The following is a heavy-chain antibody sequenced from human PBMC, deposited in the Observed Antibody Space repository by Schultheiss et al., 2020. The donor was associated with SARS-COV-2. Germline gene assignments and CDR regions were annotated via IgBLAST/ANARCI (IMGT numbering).Heavy chain of an antibody. Sequence: GGSLRLSCAASGFTFSSYEMNWVRQAPGKGLEWVSYISSSGSTIYYADSVKGRFTISRDNAKNSLYLQMNSLRAEDTAVYYCARESHILPYYYYGMDVWGQGTTVTVSS. V-gene: IGHV3-48*03. CDR1: GFTFSSYE. CDR2: ISSSGSTI. CDR3: ARESHILPYYYYGMDV. J-gene: IGHJ6*02. D-gene: IGHD2-2*01.